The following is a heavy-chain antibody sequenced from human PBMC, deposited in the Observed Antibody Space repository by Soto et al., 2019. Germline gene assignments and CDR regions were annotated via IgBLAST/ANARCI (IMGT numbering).Heavy chain of an antibody. CDR3: ASAGALIVLAL. Sequence: QVQLVQSGAEVKKPGSWVKVSCKASGGSFSSYAISWVRQAPGQGLEWMGGIIPIFGTANYAQKFQGRVTITADESTSTAYMELSSLRSEDTAVYYCASAGALIVLALWGQGTTVTVSS. D-gene: IGHD3-3*02. V-gene: IGHV1-69*12. J-gene: IGHJ6*02. CDR2: IIPIFGTA. CDR1: GGSFSSYA.